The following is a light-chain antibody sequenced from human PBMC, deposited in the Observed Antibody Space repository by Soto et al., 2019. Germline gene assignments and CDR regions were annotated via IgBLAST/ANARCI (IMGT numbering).Light chain of an antibody. J-gene: IGKJ4*01. CDR3: QQYDNPPFT. V-gene: IGKV1-33*01. CDR1: QDISNY. Sequence: DIQMTQSPSSLSASVGDRVTITCQASQDISNYLNWYQQKPGKAPKLLIYDASNLETGVPSRFSGSGSGTDFTLTISSLQPEDIATYYCQQYDNPPFTFGGGTKVEIK. CDR2: DAS.